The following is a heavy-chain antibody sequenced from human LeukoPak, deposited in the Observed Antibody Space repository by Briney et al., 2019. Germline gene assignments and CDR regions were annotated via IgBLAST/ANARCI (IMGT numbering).Heavy chain of an antibody. CDR3: TCGIVGATTVKDY. CDR1: RFTFSGTA. D-gene: IGHD1-26*01. CDR2: IRSKANSYAT. J-gene: IGHJ4*02. Sequence: PGGSLRLSCAASRFTFSGTAMHWVRQASGKGLEWVGRIRSKANSYATAYAASVKGRFTISRDDSKNTAYLQMNSLKTEDTAVYYCTCGIVGATTVKDYWGQGTLVTVSS. V-gene: IGHV3-73*01.